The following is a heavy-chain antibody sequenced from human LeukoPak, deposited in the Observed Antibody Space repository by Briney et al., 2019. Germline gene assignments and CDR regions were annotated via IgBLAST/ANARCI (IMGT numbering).Heavy chain of an antibody. J-gene: IGHJ4*02. Sequence: SQTLSVTCAISGDSVSSNIGAWNWIRQSPSRGLEWLGRTYYRSKWYNDYAVSMKGRLTINPDTSKNQFSLQLNSVTPEDTAVYYCARDLGNSGWYTFDYWGQGTLVTVSS. CDR2: TYYRSKWYN. V-gene: IGHV6-1*01. CDR1: GDSVSSNIGA. CDR3: ARDLGNSGWYTFDY. D-gene: IGHD6-19*01.